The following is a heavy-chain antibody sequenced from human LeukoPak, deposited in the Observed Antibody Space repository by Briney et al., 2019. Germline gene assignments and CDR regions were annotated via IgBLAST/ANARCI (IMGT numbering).Heavy chain of an antibody. J-gene: IGHJ3*02. Sequence: GGSLRLSCAASGFTFDDYAMHWVRQAPGKGLEWVSGITWNSGSIGYADSVKGRLTISRDNAKSSLYLHMDSLRAEDTALYYCAKDKLGGSYYEGAFDIWGQRTMVTVSS. CDR2: ITWNSGSI. CDR1: GFTFDDYA. V-gene: IGHV3-9*01. D-gene: IGHD1-26*01. CDR3: AKDKLGGSYYEGAFDI.